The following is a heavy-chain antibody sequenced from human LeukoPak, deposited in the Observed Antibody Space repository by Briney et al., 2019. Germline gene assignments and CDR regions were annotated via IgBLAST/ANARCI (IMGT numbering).Heavy chain of an antibody. Sequence: SETLSLTCAVSGGSISSYYWRWIRQPPGQGLEWIVYIYYSGSTHHNHSIKSRVTISVDTSKNHFSLKLSSVNAADTAVYYCARYVWGSYPTFDDYWGQGTLVTVTS. D-gene: IGHD3-16*02. CDR3: ARYVWGSYPTFDDY. J-gene: IGHJ4*02. CDR2: IYYSGST. V-gene: IGHV4-59*01. CDR1: GGSISSYY.